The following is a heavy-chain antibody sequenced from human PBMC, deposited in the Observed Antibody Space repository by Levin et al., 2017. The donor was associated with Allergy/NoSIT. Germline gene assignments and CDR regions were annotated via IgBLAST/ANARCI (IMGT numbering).Heavy chain of an antibody. CDR3: AHSLESDYGDYGARSFDI. CDR1: GFSLSTSGVG. D-gene: IGHD4-17*01. CDR2: IYWDDDN. Sequence: SGPTLVKPTQTLTLTCTFSGFSLSTSGVGVGWIRQPPGEALEWLALIYWDDDNRFTPSLKSRLTVSKDTSKNQVVLTMTNMDLVDTATYYCAHSLESDYGDYGARSFDIWGQGTVVTVSS. J-gene: IGHJ3*02. V-gene: IGHV2-5*02.